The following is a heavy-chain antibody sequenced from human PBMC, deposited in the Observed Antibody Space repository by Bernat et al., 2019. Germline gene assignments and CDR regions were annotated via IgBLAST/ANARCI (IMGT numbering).Heavy chain of an antibody. CDR3: ARSGRTGAEYFQH. Sequence: QLQLQESGPGLVKPSETLSLTCTVSGGSISSSSYYWGWFRQPPGKGLEWIGSIYYSGSTNYNPALKSRVTISVETSKNQFSLKRSSVTAADTVVYYCARSGRTGAEYFQHWGQGTLVTVSS. J-gene: IGHJ1*01. CDR1: GGSISSSSYY. V-gene: IGHV4-39*07. D-gene: IGHD1-26*01. CDR2: IYYSGST.